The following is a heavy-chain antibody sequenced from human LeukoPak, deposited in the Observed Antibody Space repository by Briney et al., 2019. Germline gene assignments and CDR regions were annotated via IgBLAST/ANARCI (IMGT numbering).Heavy chain of an antibody. V-gene: IGHV3-7*01. CDR3: ARWAGNYYGSSGYPRPFEY. CDR2: IKEDGSET. CDR1: GFTFSNYW. D-gene: IGHD3-22*01. Sequence: GGPLRLSCAGSGFTFSNYWMSWVRQAPGKELEWVANIKEDGSETYYVDSVKGRLTISRDNAKNSLYMQMNSLRAEDTAVYYCARWAGNYYGSSGYPRPFEYWGQGTLVTVSS. J-gene: IGHJ4*02.